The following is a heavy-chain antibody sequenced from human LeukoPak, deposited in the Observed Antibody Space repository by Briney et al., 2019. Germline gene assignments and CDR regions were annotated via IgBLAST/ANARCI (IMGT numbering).Heavy chain of an antibody. Sequence: GGSLRLSCVASGFTFSSYAMSWVRQAPGKGLEWVSAISGSGGSTYYADSVKGRFTISRDNSKNTLYLQMNSLRAEDTAVYYCAKVFDYGGSFDYWGQGTLVTVSS. V-gene: IGHV3-23*01. CDR3: AKVFDYGGSFDY. J-gene: IGHJ4*02. CDR2: ISGSGGST. D-gene: IGHD4-23*01. CDR1: GFTFSSYA.